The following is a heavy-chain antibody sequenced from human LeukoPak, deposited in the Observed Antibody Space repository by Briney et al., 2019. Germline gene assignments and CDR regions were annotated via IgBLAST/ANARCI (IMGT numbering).Heavy chain of an antibody. Sequence: GASVKVSCKASGYTFTSYYMHWVRQAPGQGLEWMGIINPSGGSTSYAQRFQGRVTMTRDTSTSTVYMELSSLRSEDTAVYYCARELVSAAFDYWGQGTLVTVSS. D-gene: IGHD6-13*01. V-gene: IGHV1-46*01. CDR1: GYTFTSYY. CDR3: ARELVSAAFDY. J-gene: IGHJ4*02. CDR2: INPSGGST.